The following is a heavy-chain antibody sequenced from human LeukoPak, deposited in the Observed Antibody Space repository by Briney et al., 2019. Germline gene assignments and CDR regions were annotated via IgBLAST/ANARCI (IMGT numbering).Heavy chain of an antibody. Sequence: SETLSLTCAVYGGSFSGYYWSWIRQPPGKGLEWIGEINHSGSTNYNPSLKSRVTISVDTSNNQFSLKLSSVTAADTAVYYCARRGLPVVVAATEYYFDYWGQGTLVTVSS. CDR3: ARRGLPVVVAATEYYFDY. J-gene: IGHJ4*02. V-gene: IGHV4-34*01. D-gene: IGHD2-15*01. CDR2: INHSGST. CDR1: GGSFSGYY.